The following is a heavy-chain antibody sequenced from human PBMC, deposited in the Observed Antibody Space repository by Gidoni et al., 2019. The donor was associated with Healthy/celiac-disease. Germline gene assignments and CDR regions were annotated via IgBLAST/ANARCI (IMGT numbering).Heavy chain of an antibody. CDR2: IYYSGST. D-gene: IGHD2-8*01. Sequence: PLKGLEWIGYIYYSGSTYYNPSLKSRVTISVDTYKNQFSLKLSSVTAADTAVYYCARGIKGCTNGVCYYYYYYGMDVWGQGTTVTVSS. J-gene: IGHJ6*02. V-gene: IGHV4-31*02. CDR3: ARGIKGCTNGVCYYYYYYGMDV.